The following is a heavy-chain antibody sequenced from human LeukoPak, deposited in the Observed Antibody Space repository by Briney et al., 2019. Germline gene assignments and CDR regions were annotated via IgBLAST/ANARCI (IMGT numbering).Heavy chain of an antibody. J-gene: IGHJ3*02. CDR2: ISGSGGST. CDR1: GFTFSSSA. CDR3: GNWGLSAFDI. D-gene: IGHD7-27*01. V-gene: IGHV3-23*01. Sequence: PGGSPRLSCAASGFTFSSSAMSWVRQAPGKGLEWVSGISGSGGSTYHADSVKGRFTISRDNSKTTLYLQMNSLRAEDTAIYYCGNWGLSAFDIWGQGTMVTVSS.